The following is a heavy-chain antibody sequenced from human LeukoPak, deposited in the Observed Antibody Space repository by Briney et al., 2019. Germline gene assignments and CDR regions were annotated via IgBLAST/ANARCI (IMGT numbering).Heavy chain of an antibody. Sequence: PGGSLRLSCAASGFNFTYTWMNWVRQVPGKGLEWVGRVKSKSDGGTVDYAAPVKGRFTISRDDSRNTLSLRMNSLKTADTAVYFCTSIALGGICDHWGQGALVTVSS. CDR1: GFNFTYTW. D-gene: IGHD3-16*01. CDR2: VKSKSDGGTV. CDR3: TSIALGGICDH. J-gene: IGHJ4*02. V-gene: IGHV3-15*07.